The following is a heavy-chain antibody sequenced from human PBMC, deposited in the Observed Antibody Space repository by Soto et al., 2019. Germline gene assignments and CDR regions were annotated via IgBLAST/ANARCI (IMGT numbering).Heavy chain of an antibody. D-gene: IGHD3-9*01. J-gene: IGHJ4*02. CDR1: GFTFSSYG. V-gene: IGHV3-30*18. CDR2: ISYDGSNK. Sequence: QVQPVESGGGVVQPGRSLRLSCAASGFTFSSYGMHWVRQAPGKGLEWVAVISYDGSNKYYADSVKGRFTISRDNSKNTLYLQMNSLRAEDTAVYYCAKDGAHDWSLDYWGQGTLVTVSS. CDR3: AKDGAHDWSLDY.